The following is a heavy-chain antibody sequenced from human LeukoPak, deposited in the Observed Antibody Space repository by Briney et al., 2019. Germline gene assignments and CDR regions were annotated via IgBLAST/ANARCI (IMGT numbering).Heavy chain of an antibody. CDR3: AREDTAMGYDAFDI. Sequence: PGGSLRLSCAASGFTFNIYAMHWVRQAPGKGLEWVAVTSHDGGIKFYADSVKGRFTISRDNSKNTLYLQMNSLRAEDTAVYYCAREDTAMGYDAFDIWGQGTMVTVSS. CDR1: GFTFNIYA. V-gene: IGHV3-30-3*01. D-gene: IGHD5-18*01. J-gene: IGHJ3*02. CDR2: TSHDGGIK.